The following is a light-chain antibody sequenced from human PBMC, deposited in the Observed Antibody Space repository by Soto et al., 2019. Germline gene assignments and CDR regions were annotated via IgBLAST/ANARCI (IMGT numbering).Light chain of an antibody. CDR2: EVS. CDR1: RSDIGSYSR. Sequence: QSVLTQPPSVSGSPGQSVTISCTGTRSDIGSYSRVSWYQQPPGTAPKLRIYEVSNRPSGVPDRFAGSKSGNTASLIISGLQAEDEADYYCCSYTTSGTYVCGTGTTVTVL. V-gene: IGLV2-18*02. J-gene: IGLJ1*01. CDR3: CSYTTSGTYV.